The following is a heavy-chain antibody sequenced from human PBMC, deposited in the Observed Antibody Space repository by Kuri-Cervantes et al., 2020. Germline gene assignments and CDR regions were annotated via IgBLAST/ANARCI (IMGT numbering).Heavy chain of an antibody. CDR1: GFTFDDYG. V-gene: IGHV3-20*04. CDR2: LNWNGVST. D-gene: IGHD6-6*01. J-gene: IGHJ5*02. Sequence: GESLKISCAASGFTFDDYGMNWVRQAPGKGLEWVSGLNWNGVSTNYADSVKGRFTISRDNAKNSLYLQMNSLRAEDTALYYCARYSSSSLRAEGWFDPWGQGTLVTVSS. CDR3: ARYSSSSLRAEGWFDP.